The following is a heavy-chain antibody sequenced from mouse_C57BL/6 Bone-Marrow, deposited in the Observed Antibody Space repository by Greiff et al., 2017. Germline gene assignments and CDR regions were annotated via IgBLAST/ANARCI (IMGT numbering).Heavy chain of an antibody. CDR1: GYTFTSYA. Sequence: QVQLQQSGPELVKPGASVKLSCKASGYTFTSYAITWVKQRPGQGLEWIGLIYPRGGSTKYNEKFKGKTTLTVDTSSSTAYMELHSLTSEDSAVYFCARDYGSSYWYFDVWGTGTTVTVSS. J-gene: IGHJ1*03. D-gene: IGHD1-1*01. CDR3: ARDYGSSYWYFDV. CDR2: IYPRGGST. V-gene: IGHV1-85*01.